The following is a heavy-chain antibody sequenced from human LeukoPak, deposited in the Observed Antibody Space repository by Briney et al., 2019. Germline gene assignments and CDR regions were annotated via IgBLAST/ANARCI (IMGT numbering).Heavy chain of an antibody. V-gene: IGHV1-2*02. CDR3: AKTTRQLVRTDFYYYMYV. CDR2: INPNSGGT. J-gene: IGHJ6*03. CDR1: GYTFTAYY. D-gene: IGHD6-6*01. Sequence: GASVKVSCKASGYTFTAYYMYWVRQAPGQGLEWMGWINPNSGGTNYAKKFQGRVTMTRDTSMSTAYMELSRLRSDDTAVYYCAKTTRQLVRTDFYYYMYVWGKGTTVTVSS.